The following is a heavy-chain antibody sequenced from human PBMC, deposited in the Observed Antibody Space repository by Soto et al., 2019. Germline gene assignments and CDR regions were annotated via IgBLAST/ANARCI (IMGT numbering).Heavy chain of an antibody. J-gene: IGHJ5*02. D-gene: IGHD2-2*01. CDR2: ISLYSDGT. CDR1: GYTFTSYG. CDR3: ARVVPGAEAWFGP. Sequence: GASVKVSCKASGYTFTSYGISWVRQAPGQGLEWMGWISLYSDGTNYAQKFQGRVSMTTDTYTTTAYMELRSLRSDETAVYYCARVVPGAEAWFGPWGQGTLVTVSS. V-gene: IGHV1-18*04.